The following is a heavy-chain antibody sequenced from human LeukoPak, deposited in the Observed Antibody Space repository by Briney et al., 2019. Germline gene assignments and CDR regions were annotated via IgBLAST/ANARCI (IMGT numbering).Heavy chain of an antibody. V-gene: IGHV3-23*01. CDR1: GFTFSNYA. J-gene: IGHJ4*02. CDR3: AMNTPLAY. CDR2: ISSSGGSA. Sequence: GGSLGLSCAASGFTFSNYAMNWVRQAPGKGLEWVSTISSSGGSAFYADSLKGRFTISRDNSKNTLYLQMNSLRAEDTALYYCAMNTPLAYWGQGTLVTVSS. D-gene: IGHD5-18*01.